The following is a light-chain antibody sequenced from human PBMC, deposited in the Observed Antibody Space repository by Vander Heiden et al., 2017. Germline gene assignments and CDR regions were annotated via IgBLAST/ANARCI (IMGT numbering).Light chain of an antibody. CDR3: CSYAGRYKV. CDR1: SSDVGGYDY. CDR2: DVS. Sequence: QSALTQPRSVSGSPGQSVPLPCPGPSSDVGGYDYVSWYQQHPGKAPKLMIYDVSKRPSGVPDRFSASKSGNTASLTISGLQAEDEADYYCCSYAGRYKVFGTGTKVTVL. V-gene: IGLV2-11*01. J-gene: IGLJ1*01.